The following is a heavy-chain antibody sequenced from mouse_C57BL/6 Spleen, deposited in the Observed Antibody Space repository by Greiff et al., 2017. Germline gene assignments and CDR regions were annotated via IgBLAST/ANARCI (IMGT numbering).Heavy chain of an antibody. D-gene: IGHD2-1*01. V-gene: IGHV1-53*01. CDR2: INPSNGGT. J-gene: IGHJ2*01. Sequence: QVQLKQPGTELVKPGASVKLSCKASGYTFTSYWMHWVKQRPGQGLEWIGNINPSNGGTNYNEKFKSKATLTVDKSSSTAYMQLSSLTSEDSAVYYCARSRYGNYPYYFDYWGQGTTLTVSS. CDR1: GYTFTSYW. CDR3: ARSRYGNYPYYFDY.